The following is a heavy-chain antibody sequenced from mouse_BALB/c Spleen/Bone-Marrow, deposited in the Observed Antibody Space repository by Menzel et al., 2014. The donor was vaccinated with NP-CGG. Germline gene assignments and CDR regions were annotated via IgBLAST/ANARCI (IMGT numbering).Heavy chain of an antibody. CDR3: NAWGYVDY. Sequence: EVQLQQSGAELVRSGASVKLSCSASGFNIKDYYMHWVKQRPEQGLERIGWIDPEYVDTEYVPKIQGKATMTTDTSTNSAYLQLSSLTAEDTSVYYCNAWGYVDYWGQGTTLTVSS. CDR1: GFNIKDYY. CDR2: IDPEYVDT. V-gene: IGHV14-4*02. J-gene: IGHJ2*01.